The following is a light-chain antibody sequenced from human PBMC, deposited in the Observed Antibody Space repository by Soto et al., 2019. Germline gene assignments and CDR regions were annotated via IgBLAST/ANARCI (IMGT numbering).Light chain of an antibody. J-gene: IGKJ5*01. CDR2: GAS. Sequence: MMMTQSPATLSVSPGERVPLPCRTSHSVNSHVAWYQQKPGQAPRLLLYGASTRATGIPVRFSGSGFGTEFTLTISSLQSEDFAVYYCQQYKNWPLFGQGTRLEIK. V-gene: IGKV3-15*01. CDR3: QQYKNWPL. CDR1: HSVNSH.